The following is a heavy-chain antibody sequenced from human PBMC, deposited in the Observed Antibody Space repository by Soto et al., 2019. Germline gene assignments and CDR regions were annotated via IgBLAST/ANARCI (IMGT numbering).Heavy chain of an antibody. V-gene: IGHV4-39*01. CDR3: TRLQRRWLSSDS. J-gene: IGHJ4*02. D-gene: IGHD5-12*01. Sequence: QLQLQESGPGLVKPSETLSLTCTVSGGSISNSSYYWGWIRQPPGKGLEWIGHIYYTGTSYSNTSLKCRVTLSVDTSKNQFSLKLNSMTAADTAVFYYTRLQRRWLSSDSWGQGTLVTVSS. CDR1: GGSISNSSYY. CDR2: IYYTGTS.